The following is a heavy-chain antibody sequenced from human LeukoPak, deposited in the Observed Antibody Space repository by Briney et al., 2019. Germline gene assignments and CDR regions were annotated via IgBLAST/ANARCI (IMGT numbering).Heavy chain of an antibody. D-gene: IGHD3-9*01. Sequence: SETLSLTCTVSGGSTTSSSYYWGWIRQPPGKGLEWIGSVYYSGSTYYNPSLKSRVTMSVDTSKNQFSLKLSSVTAADTAVYYCASPGYVNDWNFAYWGQGTLVTVSS. CDR3: ASPGYVNDWNFAY. J-gene: IGHJ4*02. CDR2: VYYSGST. V-gene: IGHV4-39*01. CDR1: GGSTTSSSYY.